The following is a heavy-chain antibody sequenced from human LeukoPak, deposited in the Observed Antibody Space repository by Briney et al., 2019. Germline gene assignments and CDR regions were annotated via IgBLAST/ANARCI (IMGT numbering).Heavy chain of an antibody. V-gene: IGHV1-24*01. D-gene: IGHD1-26*01. Sequence: ASVKVSCKVSGYTLTELSMHWVRQAPGKGLEWMGGFDPEDGETIYAQKFQGRATMTEDTSTDTAYMELSSLRSEDTAVYYCATGPLGSTTDFDYWGQGTLVTVSS. J-gene: IGHJ4*02. CDR2: FDPEDGET. CDR1: GYTLTELS. CDR3: ATGPLGSTTDFDY.